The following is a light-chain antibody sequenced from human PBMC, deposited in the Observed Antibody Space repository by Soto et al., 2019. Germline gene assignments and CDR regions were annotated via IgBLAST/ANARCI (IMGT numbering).Light chain of an antibody. V-gene: IGKV1-9*01. Sequence: IQVTQSPSSLSASVGDRVAITCRASQGICRYLAWYQQQPGEAPKLLISIASILQSVVPSWFSGSGSGTDFVLTSSSLQPEDSATYYCQQLDSMPITFGQGTRLEIK. CDR3: QQLDSMPIT. CDR1: QGICRY. CDR2: IAS. J-gene: IGKJ5*01.